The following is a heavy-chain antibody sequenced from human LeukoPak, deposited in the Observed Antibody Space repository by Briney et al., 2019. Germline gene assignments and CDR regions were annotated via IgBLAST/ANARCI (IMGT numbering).Heavy chain of an antibody. Sequence: GESLKISCKGSGYRFTSYWIGWVRQMPGKGLEWMGIIYPGDSDTRYSPSFQGQVTISADKSISTAYLQWSSLKASDTAMYYCARHNVPYSSGWYGIDYWGQGTLVTVSS. J-gene: IGHJ4*02. V-gene: IGHV5-51*01. CDR2: IYPGDSDT. CDR3: ARHNVPYSSGWYGIDY. CDR1: GYRFTSYW. D-gene: IGHD6-19*01.